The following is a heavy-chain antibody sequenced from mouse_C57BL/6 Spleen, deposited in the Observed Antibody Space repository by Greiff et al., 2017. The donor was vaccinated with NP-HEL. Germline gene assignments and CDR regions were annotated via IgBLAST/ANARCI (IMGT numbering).Heavy chain of an antibody. CDR2: INPSTGGT. CDR1: GYSFTGYY. CDR3: ASRLRHGAFDY. D-gene: IGHD2-4*01. J-gene: IGHJ2*01. Sequence: VQLQQSGPELVKPGASVKISCKASGYSFTGYYMNWVKQSPEKSLEWIGEINPSTGGTTYNQKFKAKATLTVDKSSSTAYMQLKSLTSEDSAVYYCASRLRHGAFDYWGQGTTLTVSS. V-gene: IGHV1-42*01.